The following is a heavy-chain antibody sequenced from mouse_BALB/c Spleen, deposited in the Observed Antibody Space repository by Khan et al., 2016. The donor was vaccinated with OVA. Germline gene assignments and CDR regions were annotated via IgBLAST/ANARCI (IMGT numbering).Heavy chain of an antibody. V-gene: IGHV2-9*02. CDR2: IWAGGST. J-gene: IGHJ4*01. D-gene: IGHD2-3*01. CDR1: GFALNSYG. CDR3: ARFHDGYYYNVDY. Sequence: QVQLKESGPGLVAPSQSLSITCTVSGFALNSYGVHWVRQPPGKGLEWLGVIWAGGSTNYNSALMSRLTISKDNSKSQVFLKMNSLQTDDTAMYXCARFHDGYYYNVDYWGQGTSVTVSS.